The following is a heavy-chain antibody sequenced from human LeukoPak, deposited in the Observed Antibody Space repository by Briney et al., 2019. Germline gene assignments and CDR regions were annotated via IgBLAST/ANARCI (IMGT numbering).Heavy chain of an antibody. D-gene: IGHD3-10*01. V-gene: IGHV3-64*01. Sequence: SGGSLRLSCAASGFTFSSYAMHWVRQAPGKGLEYVSAISNNGGTTYYANSVRGRFTISRDNSKNTLYLQMGSLRAEDKAVYYCARVNGSGSYYDYWGQGTLATVSS. J-gene: IGHJ4*02. CDR2: ISNNGGTT. CDR3: ARVNGSGSYYDY. CDR1: GFTFSSYA.